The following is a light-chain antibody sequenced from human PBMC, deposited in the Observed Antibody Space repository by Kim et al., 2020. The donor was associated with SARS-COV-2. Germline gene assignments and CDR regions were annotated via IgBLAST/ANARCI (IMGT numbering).Light chain of an antibody. V-gene: IGLV3-16*01. CDR2: KDN. Sequence: VSLGQMARITWSGEALPKKYAYWYQQKPGQFPVLVIYKDNERPSGIPERFSGSSSGTIVTLTISGVQAEDEADYYCLSADSSGTWVFGGGTQLTVL. CDR3: LSADSSGTWV. J-gene: IGLJ3*02. CDR1: ALPKKY.